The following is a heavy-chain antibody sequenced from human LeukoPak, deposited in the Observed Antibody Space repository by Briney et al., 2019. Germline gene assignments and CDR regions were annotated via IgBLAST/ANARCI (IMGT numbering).Heavy chain of an antibody. CDR1: GDSVSSNSAA. J-gene: IGHJ6*03. CDR3: ARERYSGYDYEGVYYYYYMDV. CDR2: TYYRSKWYN. V-gene: IGHV6-1*01. D-gene: IGHD5-12*01. Sequence: SQTLSLTCAISGDSVSSNSAAWNWIRQSPSRGLEWLGRTYYRSKWYNDYAVSVKSRITINPDTSKNQFSLQLNSVTPEDTAVYYCARERYSGYDYEGVYYYYYMDVWGKGTTVTVSS.